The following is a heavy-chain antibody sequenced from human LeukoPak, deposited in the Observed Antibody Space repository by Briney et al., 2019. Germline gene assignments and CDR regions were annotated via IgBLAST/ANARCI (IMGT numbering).Heavy chain of an antibody. J-gene: IGHJ4*02. V-gene: IGHV4-38-2*02. CDR3: ARENVVAQGTFDY. D-gene: IGHD2-21*01. CDR2: MYQTGSS. CDR1: GGSLNGHY. Sequence: SETLSLTCAVYGGSLNGHYWGWIRQPPGKGLEWIGSMYQTGSSYYNPSLKSRVTISLDTSKNQVSLKLTFVTAADTAFYFCARENVVAQGTFDYWGQGTLVTVSS.